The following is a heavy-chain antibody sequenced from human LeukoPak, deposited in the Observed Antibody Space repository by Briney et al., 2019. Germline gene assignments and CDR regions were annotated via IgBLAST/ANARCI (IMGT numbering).Heavy chain of an antibody. CDR3: ARDPRGGDYYYYGMDV. D-gene: IGHD3-10*01. CDR2: IYYSGST. V-gene: IGHV4-61*01. J-gene: IGHJ6*04. CDR1: GGSVSSGSYY. Sequence: KPSETLSLTCTVSGGSVSSGSYYWSWIRQPPGKGLEWIGYIYYSGSTIYNPSLKSRVTISVDTSKNQFSLKLSSVTAADTAVYYCARDPRGGDYYYYGMDVWGKGTTVTVSS.